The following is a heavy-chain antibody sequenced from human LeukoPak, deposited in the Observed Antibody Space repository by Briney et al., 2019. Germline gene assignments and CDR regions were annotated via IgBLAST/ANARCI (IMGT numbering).Heavy chain of an antibody. CDR2: INPNSGGT. V-gene: IGHV1-2*02. Sequence: WASVKVSCKASGYTFTGYYMHWVRQAPGQGLEWMGWINPNSGGTNYAQKFQGRVTMTRDTSISTAYMELSRLRSDDTAVYYCARAIVVVVAATPRNWFDPWGQGTLVTVSS. CDR3: ARAIVVVVAATPRNWFDP. D-gene: IGHD2-15*01. J-gene: IGHJ5*02. CDR1: GYTFTGYY.